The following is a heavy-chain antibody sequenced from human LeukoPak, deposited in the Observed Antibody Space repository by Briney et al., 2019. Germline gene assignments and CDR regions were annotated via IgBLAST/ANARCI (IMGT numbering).Heavy chain of an antibody. Sequence: LPGGSLRLSCAASGFTFRDYWMHWIRQAPGKGLVWVSRIKGDGSHTIYADSVKGRFTISRDNAKNTLYLQMKSLRVEDTALYYCVRDWDHFDFDSWGQGTLVTVSS. CDR2: IKGDGSHT. CDR3: VRDWDHFDFDS. CDR1: GFTFRDYW. D-gene: IGHD1-26*01. J-gene: IGHJ5*01. V-gene: IGHV3-74*01.